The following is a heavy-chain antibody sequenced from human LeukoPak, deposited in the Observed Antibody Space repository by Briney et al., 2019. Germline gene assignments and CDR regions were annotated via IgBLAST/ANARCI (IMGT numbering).Heavy chain of an antibody. V-gene: IGHV3-7*01. Sequence: GGSLRLSCAASGFTFSSYAMTWVRQAPGKGLEWVANIRQDGGETSYADSLRGRFTISGDNAKNSLYLQMNSLRVEDTAVYYCAGWVQDGSGTYYIDHWGQGTLVTVSS. CDR3: AGWVQDGSGTYYIDH. J-gene: IGHJ5*02. D-gene: IGHD3-10*01. CDR1: GFTFSSYA. CDR2: IRQDGGET.